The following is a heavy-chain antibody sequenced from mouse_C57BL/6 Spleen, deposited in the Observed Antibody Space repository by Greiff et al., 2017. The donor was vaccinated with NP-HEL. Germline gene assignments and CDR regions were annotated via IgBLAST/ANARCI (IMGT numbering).Heavy chain of an antibody. J-gene: IGHJ3*01. CDR2: IYPGSGST. CDR3: ARGITTVVDPFAY. Sequence: VQLQQSGAELVKPGASVKMSCKASGYTFTSYWITWVKQRPGQGLEWIGDIYPGSGSTNYNEKFKSKATLTVDTSSSTAYMQLSSLTSEDSAVYYCARGITTVVDPFAYWGQGTLVTVSA. V-gene: IGHV1-55*01. D-gene: IGHD1-1*01. CDR1: GYTFTSYW.